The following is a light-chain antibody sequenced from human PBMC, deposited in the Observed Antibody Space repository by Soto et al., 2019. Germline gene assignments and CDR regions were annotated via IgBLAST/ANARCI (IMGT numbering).Light chain of an antibody. V-gene: IGLV3-1*01. Sequence: SYELTQPPSVSVSPGQTASITCSGDKLDNKYVCWYQQKAGRSLVLVIYQDTKRPSGIPERFFGSNSENTATLTISGTQAMDEADYYCQAWDRSNVVFGGGTKLTVL. CDR1: KLDNKY. J-gene: IGLJ2*01. CDR3: QAWDRSNVV. CDR2: QDT.